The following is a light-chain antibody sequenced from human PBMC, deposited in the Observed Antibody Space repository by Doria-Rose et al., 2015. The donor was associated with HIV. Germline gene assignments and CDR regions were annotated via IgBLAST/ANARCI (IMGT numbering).Light chain of an antibody. CDR3: QQYYDTPS. CDR2: WAS. J-gene: IGKJ3*01. CDR1: QSLLYTSKNY. Sequence: DIRVTQPPESLGMSLGERATLNCKSNQSLLYTSKNYLAWYQQKPGQPPKLLIYWASTRQYGVPARFSGSGSGTDFTLTISSLEAEDVAVYYCQQYYDTPSFGPGTTVDIK. V-gene: IGKV4-1*01.